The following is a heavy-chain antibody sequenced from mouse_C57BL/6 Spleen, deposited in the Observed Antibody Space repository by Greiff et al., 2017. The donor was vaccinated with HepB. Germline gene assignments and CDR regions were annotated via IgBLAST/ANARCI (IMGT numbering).Heavy chain of an antibody. J-gene: IGHJ4*01. CDR3: TLLYAMDY. CDR2: IDPENGDT. V-gene: IGHV14-4*01. CDR1: GFNIKDDY. Sequence: VQLKQSGAELVRPGASVKLSCTASGFNIKDDYMHWVKQRPEQGLEWIGWIDPENGDTEYASKFQGKATITADTSSNTAYLQLSSLTSEDTAVYYCTLLYAMDYWGQGTSVTVSS.